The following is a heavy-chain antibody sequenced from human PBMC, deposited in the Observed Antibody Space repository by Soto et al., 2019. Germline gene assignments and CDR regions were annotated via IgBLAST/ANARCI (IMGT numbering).Heavy chain of an antibody. CDR3: AKDFRRRGRGLGELRDNGMDV. J-gene: IGHJ6*02. D-gene: IGHD3-16*01. CDR1: GFTFSHYA. V-gene: IGHV3-23*01. Sequence: GGSLRLSCAASGFTFSHYAISWVRQAPGQGLQCVSIISGSGDTTYYANSVKGRFTISRDNSKNTLYLQMNSLRVDDTAVYYCAKDFRRRGRGLGELRDNGMDVWGQGTTVTVSS. CDR2: ISGSGDTT.